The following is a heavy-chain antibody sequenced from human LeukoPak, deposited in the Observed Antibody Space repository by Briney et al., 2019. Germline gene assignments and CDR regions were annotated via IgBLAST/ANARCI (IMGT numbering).Heavy chain of an antibody. J-gene: IGHJ4*02. Sequence: GGSLRLSCAASGFPFSTYSMHWVRQAPGKGLEWVAVMSSDGSNDNYANSVKGRFTISRDNSKNALYLQMNTLRAEDTAVYYCAREKYCTPTDCLHGRFYFNSWGQGTPVTVSS. V-gene: IGHV3-30*04. D-gene: IGHD2-8*01. CDR1: GFPFSTYS. CDR3: AREKYCTPTDCLHGRFYFNS. CDR2: MSSDGSND.